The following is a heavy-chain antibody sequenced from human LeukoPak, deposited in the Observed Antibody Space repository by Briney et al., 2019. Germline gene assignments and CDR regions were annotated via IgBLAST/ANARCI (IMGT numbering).Heavy chain of an antibody. Sequence: SETLSLTCAVSGYSISSGYYWGWIRQPPGKGLEWIGSIYHSGSTYYNPSLKSRVTISVDTSKNQFSLKLSSVTAADTAVYYCARDHCSSTSCYEGGFDYWGQGTLVTVSS. CDR3: ARDHCSSTSCYEGGFDY. CDR1: GYSISSGYY. D-gene: IGHD2-2*01. J-gene: IGHJ4*02. CDR2: IYHSGST. V-gene: IGHV4-38-2*02.